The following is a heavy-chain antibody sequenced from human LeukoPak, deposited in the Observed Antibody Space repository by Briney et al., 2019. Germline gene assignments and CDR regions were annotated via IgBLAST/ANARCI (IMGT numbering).Heavy chain of an antibody. J-gene: IGHJ4*02. V-gene: IGHV3-23*01. CDR1: GLTFISYG. Sequence: GALRLSCEASGLTFISYGMSWVRQAPGKGLQWVSAITGDGTTTYYAVSVKGRFTISRDNSKNMLYLQMSSLRAEDTAVYYCAKMQGYFDYWGQGTLVPVSS. CDR3: AKMQGYFDY. CDR2: ITGDGTTT.